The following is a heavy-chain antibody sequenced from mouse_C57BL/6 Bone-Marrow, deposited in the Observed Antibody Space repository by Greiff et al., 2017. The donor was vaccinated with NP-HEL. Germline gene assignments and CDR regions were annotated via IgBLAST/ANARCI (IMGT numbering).Heavy chain of an antibody. CDR1: GYTFTSYW. Sequence: VQLQQPGAELVKPGASVKMSCKASGYTFTSYWITWVKQRPGQGLEWIGDIYPGSGSTNYNEKLKSKATLTVDTSSSTAYMQLSSLTSEDSAVYYCARERYPIWYIDVWGTGTTVTVSS. J-gene: IGHJ1*03. D-gene: IGHD1-1*01. CDR3: ARERYPIWYIDV. CDR2: IYPGSGST. V-gene: IGHV1-55*01.